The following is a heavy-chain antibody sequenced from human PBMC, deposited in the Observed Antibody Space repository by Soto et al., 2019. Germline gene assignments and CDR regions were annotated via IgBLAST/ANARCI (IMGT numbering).Heavy chain of an antibody. J-gene: IGHJ6*02. D-gene: IGHD3-10*01. CDR3: ATHGATTMARGAMKHYYYVMDV. CDR1: GGIFSSFT. CDR2: IIPIFDTP. V-gene: IGHV1-69*06. Sequence: QVQLVQSGAEAGKPGSSVKVSCRASGGIFSSFTISWVRQAPGQGLEWLGGIIPIFDTPTYAKNFQGRVTITADKSTNTVYMELSRLRSEDTAVYYCATHGATTMARGAMKHYYYVMDVWGQGTTVTVSS.